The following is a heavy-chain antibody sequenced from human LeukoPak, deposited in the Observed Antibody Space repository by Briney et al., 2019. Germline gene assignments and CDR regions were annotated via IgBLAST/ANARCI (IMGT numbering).Heavy chain of an antibody. Sequence: PTGGSLRLSCAASGFTFSSYGMSWVRQAPGKGLEWVSAISGSGGSTYYADSVKGRFTISRDNSKNTLYLQMNSLRAEDTAVYYCAKWVWGDYYMDVWGKGTTVTISS. J-gene: IGHJ6*03. CDR2: ISGSGGST. D-gene: IGHD3-16*01. CDR1: GFTFSSYG. V-gene: IGHV3-23*01. CDR3: AKWVWGDYYMDV.